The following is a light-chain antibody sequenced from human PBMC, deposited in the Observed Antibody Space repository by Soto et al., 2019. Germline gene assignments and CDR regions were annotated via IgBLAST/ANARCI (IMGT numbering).Light chain of an antibody. J-gene: IGKJ2*01. CDR1: QSLLYSDGNTY. V-gene: IGKV2-30*01. CDR2: KVS. Sequence: DIVLTQSPLFLPVTLGQPASISCRSNQSLLYSDGNTYLSWFQQRPGHSPRRLIYKVSKRDSGVPDRFGGSGSGSDFTLKISRVEAEDVAVYYCMQDTHWPYTFGQGTKLEI. CDR3: MQDTHWPYT.